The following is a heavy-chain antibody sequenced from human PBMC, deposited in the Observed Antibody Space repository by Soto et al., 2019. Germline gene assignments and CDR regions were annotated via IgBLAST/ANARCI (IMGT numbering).Heavy chain of an antibody. D-gene: IGHD3-10*01. CDR1: GGSFSGYY. CDR3: ASFRYYYGSGSCPH. CDR2: INHSGST. J-gene: IGHJ4*02. Sequence: PSETLSLTCAVYGGSFSGYYWSWIRQPPGKGLEWIGEINHSGSTNYNPSLKGRVTISVDTSKNQFSLKLSSVTAADTAVYYCASFRYYYGSGSCPHWGQGTLVTVSS. V-gene: IGHV4-34*01.